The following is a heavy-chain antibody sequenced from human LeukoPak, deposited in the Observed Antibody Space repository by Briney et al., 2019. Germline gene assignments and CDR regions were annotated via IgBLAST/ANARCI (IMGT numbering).Heavy chain of an antibody. J-gene: IGHJ3*02. D-gene: IGHD2-2*01. CDR2: ISGSGGST. CDR1: GFTFSSYA. V-gene: IGHV3-23*01. Sequence: AGGSLRLSCAASGFTFSSYAMSWVRQAPGKGLGWVSAISGSGGSTYYADSVKGRFTIPRDNSKNTLYLQMNSLRAEDTAVYYCAKPYCSSTSCYVKGEAFDIWGQGTMVTVSS. CDR3: AKPYCSSTSCYVKGEAFDI.